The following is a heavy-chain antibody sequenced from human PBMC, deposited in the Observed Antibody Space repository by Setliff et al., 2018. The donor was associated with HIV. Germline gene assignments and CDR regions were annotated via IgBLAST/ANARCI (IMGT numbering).Heavy chain of an antibody. CDR1: GYTFSSYG. CDR3: ARDLGINPQGWFEP. D-gene: IGHD3-16*01. CDR2: ISAYNDNT. J-gene: IGHJ5*02. V-gene: IGHV1-18*01. Sequence: ASVKVSCKASGYTFSSYGVSWVRQAPGQGLEWMGWISAYNDNTNCAQKLQGRVTMTTDTSTSTAYMELRSLRSDDTAVYYCARDLGINPQGWFEPWGQGTLVTVSS.